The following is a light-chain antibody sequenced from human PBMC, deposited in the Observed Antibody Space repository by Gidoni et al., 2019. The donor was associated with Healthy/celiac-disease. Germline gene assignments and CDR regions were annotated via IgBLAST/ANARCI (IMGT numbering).Light chain of an antibody. CDR1: QSVLYSSNNKNY. CDR2: WAS. CDR3: QQYYSTPQT. V-gene: IGKV4-1*01. J-gene: IGKJ2*01. Sequence: DIVMTQSPDSLAVSLGERATINCKSSQSVLYSSNNKNYLAWYQQKPGQPPKLLIYWASTRESGVPDRFSGSGSGTDFTLTISSLQAEDVAVYYCQQYYSTPQTFGQXTKLGIK.